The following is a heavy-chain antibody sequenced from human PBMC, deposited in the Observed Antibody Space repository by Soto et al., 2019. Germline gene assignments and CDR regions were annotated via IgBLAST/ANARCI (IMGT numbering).Heavy chain of an antibody. Sequence: AASVKVSCKASGYTFTSYAMHWVRQAPGQRLEWMGWINAGNGNTKYSQKFQGRVTITRDTSASTAYMELSSLRSEDTAVYYCARTGSSSWYWFDPWGQGTLVTVSS. CDR1: GYTFTSYA. J-gene: IGHJ5*02. CDR3: ARTGSSSWYWFDP. D-gene: IGHD6-13*01. CDR2: INAGNGNT. V-gene: IGHV1-3*01.